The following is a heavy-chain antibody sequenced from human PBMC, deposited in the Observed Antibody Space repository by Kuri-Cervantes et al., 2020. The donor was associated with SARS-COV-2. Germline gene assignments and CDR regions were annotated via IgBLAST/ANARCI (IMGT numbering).Heavy chain of an antibody. CDR3: ARRGAHDRRSSGIQLWSVYYFDY. J-gene: IGHJ4*02. Sequence: SETLSLTCTVSGYSISSGYYWGWIRQPPGKGLGWIGSIYHSGSTYYNPSLKSRVTISVDTSKNQFSLKLSSVTAADTAVYYCARRGAHDRRSSGIQLWSVYYFDYWGQGTLVTVSS. D-gene: IGHD5-18*01. V-gene: IGHV4-38-2*02. CDR1: GYSISSGYY. CDR2: IYHSGST.